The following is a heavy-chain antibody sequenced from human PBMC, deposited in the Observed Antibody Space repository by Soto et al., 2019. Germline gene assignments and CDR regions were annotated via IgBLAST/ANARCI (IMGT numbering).Heavy chain of an antibody. Sequence: EVQLLESGGGLVQPGGSLRLSCAASGFTFSSYAMSWVRQAPGKGLEWVSAISGSGGSTYYADSVKGRFTISRDNSKNTLYLQMNSLRAEDTAVYYCAKGRDLYCSGGSCYPDYYYYYMDVWGKGTTVTVSS. J-gene: IGHJ6*03. CDR2: ISGSGGST. D-gene: IGHD2-15*01. CDR1: GFTFSSYA. CDR3: AKGRDLYCSGGSCYPDYYYYYMDV. V-gene: IGHV3-23*01.